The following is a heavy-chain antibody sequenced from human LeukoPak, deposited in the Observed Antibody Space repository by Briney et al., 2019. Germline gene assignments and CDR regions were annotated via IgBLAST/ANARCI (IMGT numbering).Heavy chain of an antibody. CDR2: ISAYNGNT. Sequence: EASVKVSCKASGYTFTSYDINWVRQAPGQGLEWMGWISAYNGNTNYAQKLQGRVTMTTDTSTSTAYMELRSLRSDDTAVYYCARAPDESYYGMDVWGQGTTVTVSS. V-gene: IGHV1-18*01. CDR3: ARAPDESYYGMDV. CDR1: GYTFTSYD. J-gene: IGHJ6*02.